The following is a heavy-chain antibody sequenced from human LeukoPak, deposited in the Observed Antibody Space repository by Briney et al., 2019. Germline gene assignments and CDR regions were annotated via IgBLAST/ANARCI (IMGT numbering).Heavy chain of an antibody. V-gene: IGHV3-23*01. J-gene: IGHJ4*02. CDR2: ISGSGGST. CDR3: AKGHRITMVRGVRFDY. D-gene: IGHD3-10*01. CDR1: GFTFSIYA. Sequence: QPGGSLRLSCAASGFTFSIYAMSWVRQAPGKGLEWVSAISGSGGSTYYADSVKGRFTISRDNSKNTLYLQMNSLRAEDTAVYYCAKGHRITMVRGVRFDYWGQGTLVTVSS.